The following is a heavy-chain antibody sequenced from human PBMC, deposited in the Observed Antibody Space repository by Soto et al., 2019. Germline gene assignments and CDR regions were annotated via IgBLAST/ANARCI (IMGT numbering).Heavy chain of an antibody. CDR2: INPATGAA. CDR1: GYPVTAYY. V-gene: IGHV1-2*02. Sequence: QLHLVQSGAVVKKPGASVTVSCSASGYPVTAYYMHWVRQAPGRGLEWMGGINPATGAAKDTQTFQGRVTMPRDPSTSTVFMELSGLTSEDTAVFYCARGGGVGVAGSAAFDMWGQGTLVTVSS. D-gene: IGHD3-3*01. CDR3: ARGGGVGVAGSAAFDM. J-gene: IGHJ3*02.